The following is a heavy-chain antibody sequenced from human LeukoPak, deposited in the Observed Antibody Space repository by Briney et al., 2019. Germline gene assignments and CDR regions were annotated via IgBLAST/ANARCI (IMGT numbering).Heavy chain of an antibody. CDR1: GGTFSSYA. CDR3: ARDGGQWLPFDY. Sequence: ASVKVSCKASGGTFSSYAISWVRQAPGQGLEWMGGIIPIFGTANYAQKFQGRVTITADESTSTAYMELSSLRSEDTAVYYCARDGGQWLPFDYWGQGTLVTVSS. J-gene: IGHJ4*02. D-gene: IGHD5-12*01. V-gene: IGHV1-69*13. CDR2: IIPIFGTA.